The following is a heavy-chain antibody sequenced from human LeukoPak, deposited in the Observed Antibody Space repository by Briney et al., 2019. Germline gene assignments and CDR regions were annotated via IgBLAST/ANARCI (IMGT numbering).Heavy chain of an antibody. CDR2: ISSSGGNT. J-gene: IGHJ3*02. V-gene: IGHV3-23*01. Sequence: GGSLRLSCAASGFTFSSYSMNWVRQAPGKGLEWVSAISSSGGNTYYAGSVKGRFIISRDISKNTLYLQMNSLRAEDSALYYCARGGRGSAAVVAPRSFDIWGHGTMVTVSS. D-gene: IGHD3-22*01. CDR3: ARGGRGSAAVVAPRSFDI. CDR1: GFTFSSYS.